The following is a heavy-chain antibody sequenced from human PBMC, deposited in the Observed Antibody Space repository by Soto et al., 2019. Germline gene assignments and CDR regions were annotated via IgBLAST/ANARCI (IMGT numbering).Heavy chain of an antibody. CDR2: IYTSGST. J-gene: IGHJ6*02. V-gene: IGHV4-59*10. D-gene: IGHD3-3*01. CDR1: GGSISSYD. CDR3: ARILGYDFWSGYLGRYYYGMDV. Sequence: SETLSLSCGVFGGSISSYDWSLIRQPAGKGLEWIGRIYTSGSTNYNPSLKSRVTMSVDTSKNQFSLKLSSVTAADTAVYYCARILGYDFWSGYLGRYYYGMDVWGQGTKVTVSS.